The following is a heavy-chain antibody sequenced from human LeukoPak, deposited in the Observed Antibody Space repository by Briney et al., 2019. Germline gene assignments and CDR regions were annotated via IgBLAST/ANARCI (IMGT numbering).Heavy chain of an antibody. J-gene: IGHJ4*02. CDR3: AKDQEGDY. V-gene: IGHV3-23*01. Sequence: SGGSLRLSCAASGFTFSRYDRSGVRQSPGKGLEWVPAISGSGGSTYYADSVKGRFTISRDNSKNTLYLQMNSLRAEDTAVYYCAKDQEGDYWGQGTLVTVSS. CDR1: GFTFSRYD. CDR2: ISGSGGST.